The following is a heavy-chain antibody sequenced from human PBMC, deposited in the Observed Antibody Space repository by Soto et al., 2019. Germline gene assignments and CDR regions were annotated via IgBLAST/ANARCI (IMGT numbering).Heavy chain of an antibody. J-gene: IGHJ6*02. D-gene: IGHD4-17*01. V-gene: IGHV3-21*01. CDR2: ISSSSSYI. CDR1: GFTFSSYS. Sequence: EVQLVESGGGLVKPGGSLRLSCAASGFTFSSYSMNWVRQAPGKGLEWVSSISSSSSYIYYADSVKGRFTISRDNAKNPLYLQMNSLRAEDTAVYYCARDGFGEYRSHYDYGIDVWGQGTTVTVSS. CDR3: ARDGFGEYRSHYDYGIDV.